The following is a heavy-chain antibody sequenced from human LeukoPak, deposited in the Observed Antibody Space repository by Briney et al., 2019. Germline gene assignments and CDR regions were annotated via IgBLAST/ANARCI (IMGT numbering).Heavy chain of an antibody. D-gene: IGHD6-13*01. CDR2: IYYSGST. V-gene: IGHV4-39*07. CDR1: GFTFSSY. CDR3: ARDGSSSWYSYYYYMDV. J-gene: IGHJ6*03. Sequence: GSLRLSCAASGFTFSSYWGWIRQPPGKGLEWIGSIYYSGSTYYNPSLKSRVTISVDTSKNQFSLKLSSVTAADTAVYYCARDGSSSWYSYYYYMDVWGKGTTVTVSS.